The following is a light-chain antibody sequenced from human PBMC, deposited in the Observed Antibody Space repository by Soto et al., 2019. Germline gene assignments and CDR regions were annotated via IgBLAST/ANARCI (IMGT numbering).Light chain of an antibody. Sequence: EIVLTQSPGTLSLSPGERATLSCRASQSVSNNYLAWYQQKPGQAPRLLIYDASNRATGIPARFSGSGSGTEFTLTINSLQAEDCAVYYCQQYYNWPRTFGQGTRLEIK. CDR2: DAS. J-gene: IGKJ5*01. V-gene: IGKV3D-15*01. CDR1: QSVSNN. CDR3: QQYYNWPRT.